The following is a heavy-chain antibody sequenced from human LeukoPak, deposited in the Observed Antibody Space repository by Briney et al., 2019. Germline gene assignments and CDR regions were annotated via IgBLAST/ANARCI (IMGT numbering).Heavy chain of an antibody. CDR1: GYSISSGYY. CDR2: IYHSGST. CDR3: ARAAWNSGGIDY. V-gene: IGHV4-38-2*01. J-gene: IGHJ4*02. D-gene: IGHD1-26*01. Sequence: PSETLSLTCAVSGYSISSGYYWGWIRPPPGKGLEWVGSIYHSGSTYYNPSLKSRVTISVDTSKNQFSLKLNSVTAADTAVYYCARAAWNSGGIDYWGQGTLVTVSS.